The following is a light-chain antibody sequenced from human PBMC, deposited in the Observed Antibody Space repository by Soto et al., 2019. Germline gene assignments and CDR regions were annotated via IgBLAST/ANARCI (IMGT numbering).Light chain of an antibody. Sequence: EIVLTQSPATLSFSPGEGATLSCRASQSVSGYLAWFQQRPGQAPRLLIYDASNRATGIPARFSGSGSGTDFTLTISSLEPEDFAVYYCQQRYNWPWTFGQGTKVDIK. CDR1: QSVSGY. CDR2: DAS. CDR3: QQRYNWPWT. J-gene: IGKJ1*01. V-gene: IGKV3-11*01.